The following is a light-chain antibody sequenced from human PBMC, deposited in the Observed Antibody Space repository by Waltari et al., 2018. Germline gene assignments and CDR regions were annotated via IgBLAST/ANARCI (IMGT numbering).Light chain of an antibody. Sequence: EIVLTQSPVTLSLSPGDTATLSCRASQSIGRYLAWYQRKPGQAPRLLIYDASNRAAGIPPRFSGGGSGTDFTLTISGLEPEDFAVYYCQHRNTGLTFGGGTKVEIE. CDR2: DAS. CDR3: QHRNTGLT. J-gene: IGKJ4*01. V-gene: IGKV3-11*01. CDR1: QSIGRY.